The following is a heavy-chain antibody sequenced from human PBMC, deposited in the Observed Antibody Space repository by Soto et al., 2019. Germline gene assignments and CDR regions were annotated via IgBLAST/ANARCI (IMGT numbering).Heavy chain of an antibody. CDR3: ARGGSSGSYYAFDI. CDR2: IIPIFGTA. V-gene: IGHV1-69*13. D-gene: IGHD1-26*01. Sequence: SVKVSCKASGGTFSSYAISWCRQALGQGLEWMGGIIPIFGTANYAQKFQGRVTITADESTSTAYMELSSLRSEDTAVYYCARGGSSGSYYAFDIWGQGTMVTVSS. J-gene: IGHJ3*02. CDR1: GGTFSSYA.